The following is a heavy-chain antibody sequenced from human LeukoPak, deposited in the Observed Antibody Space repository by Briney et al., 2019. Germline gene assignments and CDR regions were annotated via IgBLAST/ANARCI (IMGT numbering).Heavy chain of an antibody. CDR1: GYTFTSYG. J-gene: IGHJ4*02. CDR2: IWYDGSNK. Sequence: SCKASGYTFTSYGMHWVRQAPGKGLEWVAVIWYDGSNKYYADSVKGRFTISRDNSKNTLYLQMNSLRVEDTAVYYCASFSWDLRPTWGQGTLVSVAS. CDR3: ASFSWDLRPT. D-gene: IGHD1-26*01. V-gene: IGHV3-33*01.